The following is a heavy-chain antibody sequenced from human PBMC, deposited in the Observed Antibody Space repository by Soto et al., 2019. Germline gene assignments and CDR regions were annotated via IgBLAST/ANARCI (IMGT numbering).Heavy chain of an antibody. CDR2: IYYSGST. CDR1: GGSISSGDYY. CDR3: ARAGGSSGYYEAFDY. D-gene: IGHD3-22*01. Sequence: SQILSRTCTVSGGSISSGDYYWSWNSQTPGRGLEWIGYIYYSGSTYYNPSLKSRVTISVDTSKNQFSLKLSSVTAADTAVYYCARAGGSSGYYEAFDYWGQGTLVTVTS. J-gene: IGHJ4*02. V-gene: IGHV4-30-4*01.